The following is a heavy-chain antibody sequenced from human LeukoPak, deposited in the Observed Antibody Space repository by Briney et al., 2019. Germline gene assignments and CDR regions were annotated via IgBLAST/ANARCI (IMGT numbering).Heavy chain of an antibody. V-gene: IGHV3-23*01. CDR1: GFTFSSYA. CDR2: ISGSGGST. CDR3: AKDPMVRTVTYAFHV. D-gene: IGHD4-17*01. J-gene: IGHJ3*01. Sequence: PGGSLRLSCAVSGFTFSSYAMSWVRQAPGRGLEWVSSISGSGGSTYYADSVKGRFTISRDNSKNTLYLQMNSLRAEDTAIYYCAKDPMVRTVTYAFHVWGQGTMVTVSS.